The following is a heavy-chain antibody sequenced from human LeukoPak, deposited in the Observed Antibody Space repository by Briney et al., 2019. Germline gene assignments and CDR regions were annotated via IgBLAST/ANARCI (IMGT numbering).Heavy chain of an antibody. Sequence: ASVKVSCKASGYTFTGYYMHWVRQAPGQGLEWMGWINPNSGGTNYAQKFQGRVTMTRDTSISTAYMELSRLRSDDTAVYYCARALGYCSSTSCPSAFDIWGQGTMVTVSS. CDR1: GYTFTGYY. V-gene: IGHV1-2*02. J-gene: IGHJ3*02. CDR3: ARALGYCSSTSCPSAFDI. D-gene: IGHD2-2*01. CDR2: INPNSGGT.